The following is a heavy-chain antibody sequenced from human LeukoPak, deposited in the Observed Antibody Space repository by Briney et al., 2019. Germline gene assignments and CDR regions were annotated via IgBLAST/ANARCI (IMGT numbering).Heavy chain of an antibody. Sequence: ASVKVSCKASGYTFTSYWRQWVRQAPGQGLEWMGLINPDGGSTAYAHRFQGRVIMTRDTSTSTAYMDLSSLRSEDTAVYHCARAPRNSSTMLDYWGQGTLVTVSS. CDR3: ARAPRNSSTMLDY. CDR1: GYTFTSYW. CDR2: INPDGGST. V-gene: IGHV1-46*01. D-gene: IGHD6-13*01. J-gene: IGHJ4*02.